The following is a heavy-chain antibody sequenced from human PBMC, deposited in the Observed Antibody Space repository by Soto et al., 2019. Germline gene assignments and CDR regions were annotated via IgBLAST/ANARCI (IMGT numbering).Heavy chain of an antibody. D-gene: IGHD3-10*01. Sequence: GGSLRLSCAASGFTCVNSAIHWVRQAPGKGLEWVSSIGCDGENLDYADSVRGRFTISRDSSKNTVYLEMNTLRAEDTAVYYCAKGMDYYGSGSYHFDYWGQGTLVTVSS. CDR3: AKGMDYYGSGSYHFDY. J-gene: IGHJ4*02. V-gene: IGHV3-23*01. CDR2: IGCDGENL. CDR1: GFTCVNSA.